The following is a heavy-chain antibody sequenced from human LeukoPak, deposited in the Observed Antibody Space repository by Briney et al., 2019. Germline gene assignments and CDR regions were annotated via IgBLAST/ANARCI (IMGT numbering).Heavy chain of an antibody. CDR3: AKDKTRGRPTVTTGRDFYGMDV. Sequence: PGGSLRLSCAASGFTFDDYAMHWVRQAPGKGLEWVSLISWDGGSTYYADSVKGRFTISRDNSKNSLYLQMNSLRAEDTALYYCAKDKTRGRPTVTTGRDFYGMDVWGQGTTVTVSS. D-gene: IGHD4-17*01. CDR2: ISWDGGST. CDR1: GFTFDDYA. J-gene: IGHJ6*02. V-gene: IGHV3-43D*03.